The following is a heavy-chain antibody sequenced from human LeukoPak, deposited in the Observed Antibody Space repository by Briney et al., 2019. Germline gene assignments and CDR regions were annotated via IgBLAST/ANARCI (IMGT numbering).Heavy chain of an antibody. V-gene: IGHV3-33*01. CDR1: GFTFSSYG. D-gene: IGHD6-13*01. Sequence: PGGSPRLSCAASGFTFSSYGMHWVRQAPGKGLEWVAVIWYDGSNKYYADSVKGRSTISRDNSKNTLYLQMNSLRAEDTAVYYCARAGRAAAGFDCWGQGTLVTVSS. CDR2: IWYDGSNK. J-gene: IGHJ4*02. CDR3: ARAGRAAAGFDC.